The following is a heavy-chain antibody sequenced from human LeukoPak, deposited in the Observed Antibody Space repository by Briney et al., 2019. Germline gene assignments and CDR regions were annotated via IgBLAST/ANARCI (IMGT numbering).Heavy chain of an antibody. Sequence: PSEALSLTCTISGASISTGGFYWTWIRQPPGEGLEWIGYIYYTGSVDYNASLKSRLTISLDTSKNRFSLKLSSVTAADTAVYYCARDSPIWSGYTTAKNYYYYGMDVWGQGTTVTVSS. CDR3: ARDSPIWSGYTTAKNYYYYGMDV. CDR2: IYYTGSV. D-gene: IGHD3-3*01. CDR1: GASISTGGFY. V-gene: IGHV4-30-4*08. J-gene: IGHJ6*02.